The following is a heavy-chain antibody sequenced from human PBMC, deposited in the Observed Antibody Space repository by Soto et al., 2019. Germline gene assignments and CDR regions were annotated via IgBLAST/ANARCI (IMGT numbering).Heavy chain of an antibody. V-gene: IGHV4-59*08. J-gene: IGHJ2*01. CDR3: ARHGGRYCSGGTCYIYWHFDL. D-gene: IGHD2-15*01. CDR2: IYDSGST. CDR1: GGSISSYY. Sequence: SETLSLTCTVSGGSISSYYWSWIRQPPGKGLEWIGYIYDSGSTDYNPSLKSRVTISVDTSKNQFSLKLSSVTAADTAVYYCARHGGRYCSGGTCYIYWHFDLWGRGTLVTVSS.